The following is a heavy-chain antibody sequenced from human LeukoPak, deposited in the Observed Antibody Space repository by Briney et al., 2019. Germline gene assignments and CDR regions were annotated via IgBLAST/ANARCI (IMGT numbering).Heavy chain of an antibody. D-gene: IGHD6-19*01. CDR3: AKDGSPYISGWYRRANYYYMDV. J-gene: IGHJ6*03. V-gene: IGHV3-74*01. CDR2: INGDGSNT. Sequence: GGSLRLSCVASGFTFSNYWMHWVRQAPGEGPVWLSRINGDGSNTRYAGSVKGRFTISRDNSKNTLSLQMNSLRAEDTAVYYCAKDGSPYISGWYRRANYYYMDVWGEGTTVTVSS. CDR1: GFTFSNYW.